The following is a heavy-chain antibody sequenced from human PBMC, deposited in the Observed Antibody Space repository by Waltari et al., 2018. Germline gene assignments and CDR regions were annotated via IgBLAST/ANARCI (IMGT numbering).Heavy chain of an antibody. J-gene: IGHJ3*02. D-gene: IGHD6-19*01. Sequence: QVQLVQSGAEVKKPGASVKVSCKASGYTCTSYAMHWVRKAPGQRLEWMGLINAGNGNTKYSQKFQGRVTITRDTSASTAYMELSSLRSEDTAVYYCARPVVAGFWADAFDIWGQGTMVTVSS. V-gene: IGHV1-3*01. CDR1: GYTCTSYA. CDR3: ARPVVAGFWADAFDI. CDR2: INAGNGNT.